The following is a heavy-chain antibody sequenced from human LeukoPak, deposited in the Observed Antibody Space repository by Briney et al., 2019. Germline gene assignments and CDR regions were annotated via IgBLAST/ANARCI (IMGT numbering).Heavy chain of an antibody. V-gene: IGHV3-21*01. CDR1: GFTFDDYG. J-gene: IGHJ4*02. CDR3: ARRYNWNYGVDY. CDR2: VSSSSSYI. Sequence: GGSLRLSCAASGFTFDDYGMSWVRQAPGKGLEWVSSVSSSSSYIYYADSVKGRFTISRDNAKNSLYLQMNSLRAEDTAVYYCARRYNWNYGVDYWGQGTLVTVSS. D-gene: IGHD1-7*01.